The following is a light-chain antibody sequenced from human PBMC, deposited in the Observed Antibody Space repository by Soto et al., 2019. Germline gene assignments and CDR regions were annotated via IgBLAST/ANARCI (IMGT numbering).Light chain of an antibody. CDR1: SSDVGGYNY. CDR3: SSYTSSSTLEV. CDR2: DVS. J-gene: IGLJ2*01. Sequence: QSVLTQPASVSGSPGQSITISCTGTSSDVGGYNYVSWYQQHPGKAPKLMIYDVSNRTSGVSNRFSGSKSGNPASLTISGLQAEDEADYYCSSYTSSSTLEVFGGGTQLTVL. V-gene: IGLV2-14*01.